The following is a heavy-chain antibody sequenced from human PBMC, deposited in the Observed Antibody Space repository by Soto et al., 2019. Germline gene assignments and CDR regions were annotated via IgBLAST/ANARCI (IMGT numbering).Heavy chain of an antibody. CDR2: IYYSGTT. CDR3: AGGFLDNQFDY. D-gene: IGHD5-12*01. V-gene: IGHV4-59*08. CDR1: DGSISTYY. J-gene: IGHJ4*02. Sequence: SETLSLTCTVSDGSISTYYWSWIRQPPGKGLEWIGYIYYSGTTNYNPSLKSRVTLSVDRPKSQVSLKLSSVTAADTAIYYCAGGFLDNQFDYWGQGTLVTVSS.